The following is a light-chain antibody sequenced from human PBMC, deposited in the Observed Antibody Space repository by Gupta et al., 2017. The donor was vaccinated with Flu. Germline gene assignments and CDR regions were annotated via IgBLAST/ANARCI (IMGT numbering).Light chain of an antibody. CDR1: QSIRNW. V-gene: IGKV1-5*03. J-gene: IGKJ2*01. CDR3: QQDDNSLGT. Sequence: PSTLSASVGDRITITCRASQSIRNWLAWYQQKPGKAPNLLIYMASSVESGVPSRFSGSGSGTEFTLTISSLQPEDSATYYCQQDDNSLGTFGQGTKMEIK. CDR2: MAS.